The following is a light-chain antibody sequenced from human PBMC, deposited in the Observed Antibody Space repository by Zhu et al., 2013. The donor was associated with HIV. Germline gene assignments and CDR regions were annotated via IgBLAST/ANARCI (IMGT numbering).Light chain of an antibody. CDR3: ATWDDSLSAVV. J-gene: IGLJ2*01. CDR2: STN. V-gene: IGLV1-47*01. Sequence: QSVLTQPPSASGTPGQRVAISCSGSTSNIGNNYVYWYQYLPGTTPKLLIYSTNQRPSGVSDRFSGSSSGTSASLAISGLRSDDDGDYYCATWDDSLSAVVFGAGTRLTV. CDR1: TSNIGNNY.